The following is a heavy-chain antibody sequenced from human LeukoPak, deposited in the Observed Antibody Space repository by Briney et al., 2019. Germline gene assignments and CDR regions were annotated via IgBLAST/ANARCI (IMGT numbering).Heavy chain of an antibody. CDR3: ARGSTGPFDY. D-gene: IGHD2-2*01. J-gene: IGHJ4*02. CDR2: IYYSGST. Sequence: PSETRSLTCTVSGGSISSYYWSWIRQPPGKGLEWIGYIYYSGSTNYNPTLKSRVTISVDTSKNQFSLKLTSVTAADTAVYYCARGSTGPFDYWGQGTLVTVSS. CDR1: GGSISSYY. V-gene: IGHV4-59*01.